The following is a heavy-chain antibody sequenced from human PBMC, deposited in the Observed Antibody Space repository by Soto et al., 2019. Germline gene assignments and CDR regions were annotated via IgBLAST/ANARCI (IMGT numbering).Heavy chain of an antibody. CDR3: ARALGGYDSDFDY. V-gene: IGHV3-21*01. Sequence: GGSLRLSCAASGFTFSSYSMNWVRQAPGKGLEWVSSISSSSSYIYYADSVKGRFTISRDNAKNSLYLQMNSLRAEDTAVYYCARALGGYDSDFDYWGQGTLVTVSS. J-gene: IGHJ4*02. CDR2: ISSSSSYI. D-gene: IGHD5-12*01. CDR1: GFTFSSYS.